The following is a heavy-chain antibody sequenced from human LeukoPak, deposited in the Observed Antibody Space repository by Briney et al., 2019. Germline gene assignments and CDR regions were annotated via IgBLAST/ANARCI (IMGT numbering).Heavy chain of an antibody. CDR3: ARDEAMVNAFDI. V-gene: IGHV4-61*02. J-gene: IGHJ3*02. D-gene: IGHD5-18*01. CDR1: GGSISSGSYY. Sequence: SETLSLTCTVSGGSISSGSYYWSWIRQPAGKGLEWIGRIYTSGSTNYNPSPKSRVTISVDTSKNQFSLKLSSVTAADTAVYYCARDEAMVNAFDIWGQGTMVTVSS. CDR2: IYTSGST.